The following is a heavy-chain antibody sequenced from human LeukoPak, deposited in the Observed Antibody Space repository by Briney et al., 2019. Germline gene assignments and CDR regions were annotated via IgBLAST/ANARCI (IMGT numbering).Heavy chain of an antibody. V-gene: IGHV1-24*01. CDR1: GYTLTELS. Sequence: ASVKVSCKVSGYTLTELSMHWVRQAPGKGLEWMGGFDPEGGGTIYAQKFQGRVTMTEDTSTDTAYMELSSLRSEDTAVYYCARGRSDFLRRKHYYMDVWGRGTAVTVSS. J-gene: IGHJ6*03. CDR2: FDPEGGGT. CDR3: ARGRSDFLRRKHYYMDV. D-gene: IGHD2-21*02.